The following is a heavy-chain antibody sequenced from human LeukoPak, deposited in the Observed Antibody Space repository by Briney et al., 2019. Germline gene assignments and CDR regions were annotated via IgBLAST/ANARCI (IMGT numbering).Heavy chain of an antibody. CDR3: AKVPPSITAAGNWLGP. D-gene: IGHD6-13*01. Sequence: ASVKVSCKASGYTFTGYYIHWVRQAPGQGLEWMGRINPNTGGTGYAQKFQGRVTMTRDTSITTAYMELSRLTSDDTAIYYCAKVPPSITAAGNWLGPWGQGALVTVSS. J-gene: IGHJ5*02. V-gene: IGHV1-2*06. CDR1: GYTFTGYY. CDR2: INPNTGGT.